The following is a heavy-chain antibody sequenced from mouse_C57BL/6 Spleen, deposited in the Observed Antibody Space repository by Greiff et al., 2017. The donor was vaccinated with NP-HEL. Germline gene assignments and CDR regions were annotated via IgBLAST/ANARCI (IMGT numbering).Heavy chain of an antibody. J-gene: IGHJ1*03. CDR3: ARSTAVVDWYFDV. Sequence: SVKRRLTISSDNAKNTLYLLMSSLESEDTAMYYCARSTAVVDWYFDVWGTGTTVTVSS. V-gene: IGHV5-6*01. D-gene: IGHD1-1*01.